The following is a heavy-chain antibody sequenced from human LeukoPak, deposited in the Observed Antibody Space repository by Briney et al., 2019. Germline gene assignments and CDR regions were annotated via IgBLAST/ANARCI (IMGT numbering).Heavy chain of an antibody. V-gene: IGHV1-69*05. D-gene: IGHD3-22*01. CDR3: ARSYDSSGYYYRTLDY. CDR2: IIPIFGTA. CDR1: GGTFSSYA. Sequence: SVKVSCKASGGTFSSYATSWVRQAPGQGLEWMGGIIPIFGTANYAQKFQGRVTITTDESTSTAYMELSSLRSEDTAVYYCARSYDSSGYYYRTLDYWGQGTLVTVSS. J-gene: IGHJ4*02.